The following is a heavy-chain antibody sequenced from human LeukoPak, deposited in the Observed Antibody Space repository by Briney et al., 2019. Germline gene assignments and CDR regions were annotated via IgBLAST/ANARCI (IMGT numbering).Heavy chain of an antibody. V-gene: IGHV3-48*02. D-gene: IGHD2-15*01. J-gene: IGHJ5*02. CDR2: ISSSSSTI. Sequence: PGGSLRLSCAASGFTFSSYSMNWARQAPGKGLEWVSYISSSSSTIYYADSVKGRFTISRDNAKNSLYLQMNSLRDEDTALYHCARDLGYCSGGSCYSEGNNWFDPWGQGTLVTVSS. CDR1: GFTFSSYS. CDR3: ARDLGYCSGGSCYSEGNNWFDP.